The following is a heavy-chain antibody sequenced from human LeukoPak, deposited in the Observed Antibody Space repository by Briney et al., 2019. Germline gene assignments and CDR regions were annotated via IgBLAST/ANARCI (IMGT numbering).Heavy chain of an antibody. D-gene: IGHD4-17*01. CDR2: ISSSSSYI. J-gene: IGHJ4*02. Sequence: GGSLRLSYAASGFTFSSYSMNWVRQAPGKGLEWVSSISSSSSYIYYADSVKGRFTVSRDNAKNSLYLQMNSLRAEDTAVYYCARDLGYGDYVTPGYWGQGTLVTVSS. CDR1: GFTFSSYS. CDR3: ARDLGYGDYVTPGY. V-gene: IGHV3-21*01.